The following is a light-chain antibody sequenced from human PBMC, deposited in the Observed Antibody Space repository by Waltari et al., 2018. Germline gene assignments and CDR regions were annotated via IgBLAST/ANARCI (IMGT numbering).Light chain of an antibody. CDR3: MQALELPTT. V-gene: IGKV2-28*01. CDR1: QSLLHGNGYNY. J-gene: IGKJ4*01. CDR2: LAS. Sequence: DTIMTQSPVSLTVTPGESASISCRSSQSLLHGNGYNYVDWYLQKPGRAPQLLFYLASNRASGVPDRFSASGSGTEFKLKISRVEAEDVGVYYCMQALELPTTFGGGTKVEI.